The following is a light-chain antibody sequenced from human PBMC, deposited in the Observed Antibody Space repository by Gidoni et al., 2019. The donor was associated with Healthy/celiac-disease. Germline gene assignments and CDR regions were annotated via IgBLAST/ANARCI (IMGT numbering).Light chain of an antibody. CDR3: CSYAGSSTYWV. Sequence: QSALTPPASVSGSPGQSITISCTGTSSDVGGYNLVSWYQQHPGKAPKLMIYEVSKRPSGVSNRFSGSKSGNTASLTISGLQAEDEADYYCCSYAGSSTYWVFGGGTKLTVL. J-gene: IGLJ3*02. CDR1: SSDVGGYNL. V-gene: IGLV2-23*02. CDR2: EVS.